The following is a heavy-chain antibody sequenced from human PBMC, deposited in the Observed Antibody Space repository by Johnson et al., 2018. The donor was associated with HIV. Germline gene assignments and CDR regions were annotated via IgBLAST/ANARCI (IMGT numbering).Heavy chain of an antibody. CDR1: GFTFSSYA. V-gene: IGHV3-30*02. D-gene: IGHD3-3*01. CDR3: AKDLGGYKTDEWGTDYYEFWNSYPVQDPRVVVGTFDI. CDR2: IRFDGSNK. Sequence: QMQLVESGGGLVQPGGSLRLSCAASGFTFSSYAMHWVRQAPGKGLEWVAVIRFDGSNKYYGDSVKGRFTISRDNSKNTLYLQMTSLTSEDTAVYFCAKDLGGYKTDEWGTDYYEFWNSYPVQDPRVVVGTFDIWGHGTMVTVSS. J-gene: IGHJ3*02.